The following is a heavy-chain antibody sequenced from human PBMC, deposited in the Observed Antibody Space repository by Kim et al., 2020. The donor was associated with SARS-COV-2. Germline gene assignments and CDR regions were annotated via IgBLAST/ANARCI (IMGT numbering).Heavy chain of an antibody. V-gene: IGHV3-23*01. D-gene: IGHD6-13*01. CDR3: AKWGGAAGKPFYYGMDV. J-gene: IGHJ6*02. Sequence: VKGRVTISRDNSKNTLYLQMNSLRAEDTAVYFCAKWGGAAGKPFYYGMDVWGQGTTVTVSS.